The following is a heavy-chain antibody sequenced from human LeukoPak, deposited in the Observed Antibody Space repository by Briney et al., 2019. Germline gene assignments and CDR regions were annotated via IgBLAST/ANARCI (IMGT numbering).Heavy chain of an antibody. J-gene: IGHJ6*03. CDR3: AREAPSITMVRGANPISLYYYYYYLDG. D-gene: IGHD3-10*01. CDR1: GYTFTSTG. Sequence: ASVKVSCSSPGYTFTSTGISWGRVAPGQGLGWVWWISAYNGNRNSSRKLKGRVTMTTDTSTSIAYMELRSLRSDDTAVYYCAREAPSITMVRGANPISLYYYYYYLDGWGKGTTVTVSS. CDR2: ISAYNGNR. V-gene: IGHV1-18*01.